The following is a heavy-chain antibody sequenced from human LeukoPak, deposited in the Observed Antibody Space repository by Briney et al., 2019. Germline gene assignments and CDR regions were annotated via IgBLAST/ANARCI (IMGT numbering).Heavy chain of an antibody. CDR3: ARGGASDVSYYFDY. Sequence: GGSLRLSCVGSGFTFSSFAMHWVRKAPGKGLEYVSGIRGNGDSTYYANSVKGRFSVSRDNSKNTLYLQMGSLRTEDMAVYYCARGGASDVSYYFDYWGQGTLVIVSS. J-gene: IGHJ4*02. CDR1: GFTFSSFA. CDR2: IRGNGDST. D-gene: IGHD1-26*01. V-gene: IGHV3-64*01.